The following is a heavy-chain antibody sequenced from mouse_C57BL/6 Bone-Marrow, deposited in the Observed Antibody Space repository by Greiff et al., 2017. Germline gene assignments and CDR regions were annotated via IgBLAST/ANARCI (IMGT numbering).Heavy chain of an antibody. Sequence: EVKLMESGGDLVKPGGSLKLSCAASGFTFSSYGMSWVRQTPDKRLEWVATISSGGSYTYYPDSVKGRFTISRDNAKNTLYLQMSSLKSEDTAIYYCARQGGIYYDWFAYWGQGTLVTVSA. CDR3: ARQGGIYYDWFAY. CDR1: GFTFSSYG. D-gene: IGHD2-4*01. J-gene: IGHJ3*01. V-gene: IGHV5-6*01. CDR2: ISSGGSYT.